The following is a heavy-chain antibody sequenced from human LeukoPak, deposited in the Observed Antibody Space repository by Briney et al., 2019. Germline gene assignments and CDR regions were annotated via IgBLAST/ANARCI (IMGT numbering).Heavy chain of an antibody. CDR1: GFPFSTYA. Sequence: GGSLRFSCAASGFPFSTYAMSWVRQALGKGLEWVSSIRGSDGSTYYADSVKGRFAISRDNSKNTLYLQMNSLRAEDTAVYYCAKDVYGDYGGLDYWGQGTLVTVSS. V-gene: IGHV3-23*01. J-gene: IGHJ4*02. CDR3: AKDVYGDYGGLDY. CDR2: IRGSDGST. D-gene: IGHD4-17*01.